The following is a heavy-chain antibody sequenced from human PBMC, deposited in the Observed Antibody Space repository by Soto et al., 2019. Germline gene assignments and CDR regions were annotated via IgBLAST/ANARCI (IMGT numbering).Heavy chain of an antibody. CDR1: GYTFTSYD. V-gene: IGHV1-8*01. CDR3: ARGLFERGAAAVDY. D-gene: IGHD6-13*01. Sequence: ASVKVSCKASGYTFTSYDINWVRQATGQGLEWMGWMNPNSGNTGYAQKFQGRVTMTRNTSISTAYIELSSLRSEDTAVYYCARGLFERGAAAVDYWGQGTLVTVS. CDR2: MNPNSGNT. J-gene: IGHJ4*02.